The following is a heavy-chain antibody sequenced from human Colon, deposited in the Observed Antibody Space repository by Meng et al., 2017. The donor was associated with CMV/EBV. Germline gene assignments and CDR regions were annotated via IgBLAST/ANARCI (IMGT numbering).Heavy chain of an antibody. Sequence: SGYTFSNYGISWLRQAPGQGLEWMGWISSHSGDTWLISPCKQRVILTTDTASSTAHMELTDLTSDDTAVYYCARDWEAAWNTVITDCWGQGTLVTVSS. CDR2: ISSHSGDT. CDR1: GYTFSNYG. V-gene: IGHV1-18*01. D-gene: IGHD1/OR15-1a*01. CDR3: ARDWEAAWNTVITDC. J-gene: IGHJ4*02.